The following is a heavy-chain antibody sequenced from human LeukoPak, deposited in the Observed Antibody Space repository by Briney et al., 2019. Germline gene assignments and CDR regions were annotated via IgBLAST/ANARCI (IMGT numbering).Heavy chain of an antibody. J-gene: IGHJ4*02. CDR3: ARDTSVAGVGVDFDH. CDR1: GFTFSYNG. Sequence: PGRSLRLSCAASGFTFSYNGMHWVRQAPGKGLEWVAVIWYDGSNKYYADSVKGRFTISRDNSKNTLYLQMNSLRAEDTAVYYCARDTSVAGVGVDFDHWGQGTLVTVSS. CDR2: IWYDGSNK. V-gene: IGHV3-33*01. D-gene: IGHD6-19*01.